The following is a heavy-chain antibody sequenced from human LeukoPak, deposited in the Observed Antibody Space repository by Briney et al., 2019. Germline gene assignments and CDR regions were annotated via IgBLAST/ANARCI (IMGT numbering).Heavy chain of an antibody. D-gene: IGHD2-15*01. Sequence: TGGSLRLSCAASGFTFSSYGMHWVRQAPGKGLEWVAFIRYDGSNKYYADSVKGRFTISRDNSKNTLYLQMNSLRAEDTAVYYCARMGVVVTVRAPYDYWGQGTLVTVSS. V-gene: IGHV3-30*02. CDR1: GFTFSSYG. J-gene: IGHJ4*02. CDR3: ARMGVVVTVRAPYDY. CDR2: IRYDGSNK.